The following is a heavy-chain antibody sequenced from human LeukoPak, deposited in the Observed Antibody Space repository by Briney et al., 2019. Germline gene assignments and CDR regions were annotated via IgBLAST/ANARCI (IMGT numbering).Heavy chain of an antibody. CDR1: GGTFSSYA. V-gene: IGHV1-69*13. D-gene: IGHD6-19*01. J-gene: IGHJ4*02. Sequence: GASVKVSCKASGGTFSSYAISWVRQAPGQGLEWMGGIIPILGTANYAQKFQGRVTITADESTSTAYMELSSLRSEDTAVYYCARRNGYSSGWLDYWGQGTLVTVSS. CDR3: ARRNGYSSGWLDY. CDR2: IIPILGTA.